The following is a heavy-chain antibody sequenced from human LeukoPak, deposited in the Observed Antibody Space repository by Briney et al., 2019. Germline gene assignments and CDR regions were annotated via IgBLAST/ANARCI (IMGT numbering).Heavy chain of an antibody. CDR1: GFTFSTYT. Sequence: GGSLTLSCAASGFTFSTYTMHWVRQAPGKGLEYVSSISGNGGSREYANSVKGRFTISRDNSRNTLCLQMGSLRAEDMAVYYCARDAGYVRFDFWGQGTLATVSS. D-gene: IGHD5-18*01. J-gene: IGHJ4*02. CDR2: ISGNGGSR. CDR3: ARDAGYVRFDF. V-gene: IGHV3-64*01.